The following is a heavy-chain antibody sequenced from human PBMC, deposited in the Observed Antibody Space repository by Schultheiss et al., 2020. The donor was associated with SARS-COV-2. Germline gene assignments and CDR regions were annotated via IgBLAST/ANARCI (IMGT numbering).Heavy chain of an antibody. Sequence: GGSLRLSCAASGFPFSSYSMNWVRQAPGKGLEWVATISPDGNERSYADSGRGRFTISRDNAEKSLYLQMNSLRVEDTAVYFCARNLAYNAFDIWGQGTMVTVSS. V-gene: IGHV3-7*01. J-gene: IGHJ3*02. D-gene: IGHD1-14*01. CDR3: ARNLAYNAFDI. CDR2: ISPDGNER. CDR1: GFPFSSYS.